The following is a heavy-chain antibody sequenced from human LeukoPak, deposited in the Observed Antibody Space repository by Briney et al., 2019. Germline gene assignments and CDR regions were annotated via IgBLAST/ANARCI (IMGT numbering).Heavy chain of an antibody. D-gene: IGHD3-22*01. CDR2: IKQDGSRK. J-gene: IGHJ4*02. Sequence: PGGSLRLSCAASGFTFSSYWMSWVRQAPGKGLEWVANIKQDGSRKYYVDSVKGRFTISRDNAKNSLYLQMNSLRAEDTAVYYCARDPYDSSGPYYFDYWGQGTLVTVSS. CDR3: ARDPYDSSGPYYFDY. CDR1: GFTFSSYW. V-gene: IGHV3-7*01.